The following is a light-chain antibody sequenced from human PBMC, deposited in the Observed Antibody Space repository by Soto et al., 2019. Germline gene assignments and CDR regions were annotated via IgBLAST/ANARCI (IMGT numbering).Light chain of an antibody. Sequence: DIVLTQSPVTLSASPGDSATLSCRASQSVSTDLAWYQQRPGQAPRLLLYGAYIRAVGIPARFSGSGSGAEFTLTIRSLQSEDFALYFCQQYNDWPRLFGQGTKV. CDR2: GAY. V-gene: IGKV3-15*01. CDR3: QQYNDWPRL. J-gene: IGKJ1*01. CDR1: QSVSTD.